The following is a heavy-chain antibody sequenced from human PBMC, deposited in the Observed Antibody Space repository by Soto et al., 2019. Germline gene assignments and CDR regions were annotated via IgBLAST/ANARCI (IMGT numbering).Heavy chain of an antibody. CDR1: GFIFRSYA. D-gene: IGHD1-26*01. J-gene: IGHJ4*02. CDR3: ARAFSGSYPNFDY. CDR2: ITYDGING. Sequence: VQLLESGGGLVQPGGSLRLSCLASGFIFRSYAMHWVRQAPGKGLEWVAVITYDGINGYYADSVRGRFAISRDNSKNTLYLQMNSLRPEDTAVYYCARAFSGSYPNFDYWGQGTLVTVSS. V-gene: IGHV3-30*09.